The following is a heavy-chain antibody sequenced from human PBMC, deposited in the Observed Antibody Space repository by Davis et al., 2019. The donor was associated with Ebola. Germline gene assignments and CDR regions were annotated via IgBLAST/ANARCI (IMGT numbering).Heavy chain of an antibody. D-gene: IGHD6-6*01. J-gene: IGHJ4*02. V-gene: IGHV4-61*01. CDR2: IYYSGRT. Sequence: SETLSLTCTVSGGSVSSGSYYWSWIRQPPGKGLEWIGYIYYSGRTTYNPSLKSRVTISIDTSKNQFSLKLSSVTAADTAVYYCARQYSSSSSTDYWGQGTLVTVSS. CDR3: ARQYSSSSSTDY. CDR1: GGSVSSGSYY.